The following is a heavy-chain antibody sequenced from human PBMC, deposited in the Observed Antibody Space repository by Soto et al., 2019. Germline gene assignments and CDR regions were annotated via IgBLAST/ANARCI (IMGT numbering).Heavy chain of an antibody. CDR3: ARDLIAAAGIFDY. J-gene: IGHJ4*02. V-gene: IGHV4-31*03. D-gene: IGHD6-13*01. Sequence: SETLSLTCTVSGGSISSGGYYWSWIRQHPGKGLEWIGYIYYSGSTYYNPSLKSRLTISVDTSKNQFSLKLSSVTAADTAAYYCARDLIAAAGIFDYWGQGTLVTVSS. CDR1: GGSISSGGYY. CDR2: IYYSGST.